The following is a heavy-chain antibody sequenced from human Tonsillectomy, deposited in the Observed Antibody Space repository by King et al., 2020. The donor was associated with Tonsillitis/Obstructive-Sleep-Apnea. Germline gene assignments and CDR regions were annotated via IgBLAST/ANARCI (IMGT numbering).Heavy chain of an antibody. Sequence: VQLVESGGGVVQPGRSLRLSCAASGFTFSSYGIHWVRQSPGKGLEWVAVISYDGSNKYYADFWKGRFTISRDNSKNTLYLQMNSLRAEDTAVYYCAKGGTTGTTDYFDYWGQGTLVTVSS. CDR3: AKGGTTGTTDYFDY. CDR2: ISYDGSNK. CDR1: GFTFSSYG. D-gene: IGHD1-1*01. V-gene: IGHV3-30*18. J-gene: IGHJ4*02.